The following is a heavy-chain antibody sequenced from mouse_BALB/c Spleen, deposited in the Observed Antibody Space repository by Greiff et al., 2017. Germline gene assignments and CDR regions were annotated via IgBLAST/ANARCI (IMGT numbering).Heavy chain of an antibody. Sequence: VQLQQSGAELVRPGALVKLSCKASGFNIKDYYMHWVKQRPEQGLEWIGWIDPENGNTIYDPKFQGKASITADTSSNTDYLQLSSLTSEDTAVYYCARYYDYGGCAYWGQGTLVTVSA. J-gene: IGHJ3*01. CDR2: IDPENGNT. CDR3: ARYYDYGGCAY. CDR1: GFNIKDYY. V-gene: IGHV14-1*02. D-gene: IGHD2-4*01.